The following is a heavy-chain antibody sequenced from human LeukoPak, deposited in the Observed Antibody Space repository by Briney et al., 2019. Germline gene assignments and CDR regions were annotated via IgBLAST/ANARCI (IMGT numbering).Heavy chain of an antibody. CDR3: ARPTRKYYYGSGSPWNY. CDR1: GYTFTSYG. CDR2: ISPYNGNT. V-gene: IGHV1-18*01. J-gene: IGHJ4*02. Sequence: ASVKVSCKASGYTFTSYGISWVRQAPGQGLEWMGWISPYNGNTHYAQKLQGRVTITADESTSTAYMELSSLRSEDTAVYYCARPTRKYYYGSGSPWNYWGQGTLVTVSS. D-gene: IGHD3-10*01.